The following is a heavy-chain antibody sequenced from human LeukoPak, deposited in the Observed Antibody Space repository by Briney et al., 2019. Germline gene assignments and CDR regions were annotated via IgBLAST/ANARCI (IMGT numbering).Heavy chain of an antibody. CDR3: ARDGQNYDSGKAAYFDY. CDR2: INAGNGNT. D-gene: IGHD3-10*01. V-gene: IGHV1-3*01. J-gene: IGHJ4*02. Sequence: ASVTVSCKASGYTFTSYAMHWVRQAPGQRLEGMGWINAGNGNTEYSQKFQDRVTITRDTSASTAYMELSSLRSEDTAVYYCARDGQNYDSGKAAYFDYWGQGALVTVSS. CDR1: GYTFTSYA.